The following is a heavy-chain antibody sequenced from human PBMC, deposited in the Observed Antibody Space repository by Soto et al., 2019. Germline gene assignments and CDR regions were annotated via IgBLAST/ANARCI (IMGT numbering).Heavy chain of an antibody. J-gene: IGHJ4*02. CDR1: GFTFSDYY. CDR3: ARAHEGWNAHQHGYSSSWPFDY. Sequence: QVQLVESGGGLVKPGGSLRLSCAASGFTFSDYYMSWIRQAPGKGLEWVSYISSSSSYTNYADSVKGRFTISRDNAKNSLYLQMNSLRAEDTAVYYCARAHEGWNAHQHGYSSSWPFDYWGQGTLVTVSS. D-gene: IGHD6-13*01. CDR2: ISSSSSYT. V-gene: IGHV3-11*05.